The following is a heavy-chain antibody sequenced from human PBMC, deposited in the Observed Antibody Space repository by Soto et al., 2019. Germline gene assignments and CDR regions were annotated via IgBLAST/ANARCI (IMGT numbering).Heavy chain of an antibody. CDR2: FDPEDGET. Sequence: GASVNVSCKVSGYTLTELSMHWVRQAPGKGLKWMGGFDPEDGETIYAQKFQGRVTITRDTSASTAYMELSSLRSEDTAVYYCARGVTLPTPLDYWGQGTLVTVSS. CDR1: GYTLTELS. D-gene: IGHD2-8*01. CDR3: ARGVTLPTPLDY. J-gene: IGHJ4*02. V-gene: IGHV1-24*01.